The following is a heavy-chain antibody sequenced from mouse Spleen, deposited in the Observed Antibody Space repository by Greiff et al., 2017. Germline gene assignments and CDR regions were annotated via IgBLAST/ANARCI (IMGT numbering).Heavy chain of an antibody. CDR2: IWGGGST. D-gene: IGHD2-4*01. CDR3: ATYDYDGGFFAY. V-gene: IGHV2-6*01. J-gene: IGHJ3*01. Sequence: VKLEESGPGLVAPSQSLSITCTVSGFSLTSYGVDWVRQSPGKGLEWLGVIWGGGSTNYNSALKSRLSISKDNSKSQVFLKMNSLQTDDTAMYYCATYDYDGGFFAYWGQGTLVTVSA. CDR1: GFSLTSYG.